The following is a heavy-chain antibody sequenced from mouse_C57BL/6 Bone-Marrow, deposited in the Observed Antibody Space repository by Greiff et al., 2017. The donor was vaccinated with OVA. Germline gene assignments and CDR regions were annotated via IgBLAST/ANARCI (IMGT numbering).Heavy chain of an antibody. J-gene: IGHJ2*01. CDR2: IDPSDSYT. Sequence: QVQLQQPGAELVMPGASVKLSCKASGYTFTSYWMHWVKQRPGQGLEWIGEIDPSDSYTNYNQKFKGKSTLTVDKSSSTAYMQLSSLTSEDSAVYYCARWGLYGGYWGQGTTLTVSS. V-gene: IGHV1-69*01. CDR3: ARWGLYGGY. CDR1: GYTFTSYW. D-gene: IGHD1-1*02.